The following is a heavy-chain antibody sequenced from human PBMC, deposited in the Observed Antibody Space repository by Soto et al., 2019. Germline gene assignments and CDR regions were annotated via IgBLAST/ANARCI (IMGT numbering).Heavy chain of an antibody. CDR3: TSNDFSYYYYGMDV. D-gene: IGHD3-3*01. CDR2: IRSKAYGGTT. Sequence: PGGSLRLSCTASGFTFGDYAMSWFRQAPGEGLEWVGFIRSKAYGGTTEYAASVKGRFTTSRDDSKSIAYLQMNSLKTEDTAVYYCTSNDFSYYYYGMDVWGQGTTVTVSS. CDR1: GFTFGDYA. V-gene: IGHV3-49*03. J-gene: IGHJ6*02.